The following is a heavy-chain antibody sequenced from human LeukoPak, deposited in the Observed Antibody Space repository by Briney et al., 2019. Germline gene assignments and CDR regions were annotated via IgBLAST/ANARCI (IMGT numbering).Heavy chain of an antibody. CDR2: FNHNGVSR. Sequence: PGGSRRLSWAPSGFTLVSAWMNWVRQAPGGGWVWVSRFNHNGVSRAYADFVKGRFTISRDDARGTVYLQMDSLSADDTAVYYCARVPGYVGYFYGMDVWGQGTTVTVSS. D-gene: IGHD2-15*01. J-gene: IGHJ6*02. CDR3: ARVPGYVGYFYGMDV. V-gene: IGHV3-74*01. CDR1: GFTLVSAW.